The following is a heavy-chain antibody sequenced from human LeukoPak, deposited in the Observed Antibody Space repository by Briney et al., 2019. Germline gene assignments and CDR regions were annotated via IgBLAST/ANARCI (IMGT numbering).Heavy chain of an antibody. CDR1: GYTFTSYG. D-gene: IGHD3-22*01. CDR3: ARELISPYYYDSSGYYLDY. Sequence: GASVKVSCKASGYTFTSYGISWVRQAPGQELEWMGWISAYNGNTNYAQKLQGRVTMTTDTSTSTAYMELRSLRSDDTAVYYCARELISPYYYDSSGYYLDYWGQGTLVTVSS. V-gene: IGHV1-18*01. CDR2: ISAYNGNT. J-gene: IGHJ4*02.